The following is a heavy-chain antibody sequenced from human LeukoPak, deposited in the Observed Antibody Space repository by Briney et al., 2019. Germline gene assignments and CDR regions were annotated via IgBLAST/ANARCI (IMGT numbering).Heavy chain of an antibody. J-gene: IGHJ3*02. CDR2: IYPGDSDT. Sequence: GESLKISCKGSGYSFTSYWIGWVRQMPGKGLEWMGIIYPGDSDTRYSPSFQGQVTISADKSISTAYLQWGSLKASDTAMYYCARSYCGGDCSGEDAFDIWGQGTMVTVSS. V-gene: IGHV5-51*01. CDR1: GYSFTSYW. D-gene: IGHD2-21*01. CDR3: ARSYCGGDCSGEDAFDI.